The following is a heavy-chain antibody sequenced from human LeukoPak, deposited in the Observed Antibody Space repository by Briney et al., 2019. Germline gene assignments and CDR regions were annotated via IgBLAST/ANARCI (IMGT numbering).Heavy chain of an antibody. J-gene: IGHJ4*02. Sequence: GGSLRLSCTASGFTFSDYARSWFRQAPGKGLEWVGFIRSKAYGGTTEYAASVKGRFTISRDDSKSIAYLQMNSLKTEDTAVYYCTRAYGDYGGDFDYWGQGTLVTVSS. CDR1: GFTFSDYA. CDR2: IRSKAYGGTT. V-gene: IGHV3-49*03. D-gene: IGHD4-17*01. CDR3: TRAYGDYGGDFDY.